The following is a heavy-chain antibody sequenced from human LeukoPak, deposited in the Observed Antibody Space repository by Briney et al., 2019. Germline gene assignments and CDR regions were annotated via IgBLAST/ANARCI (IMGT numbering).Heavy chain of an antibody. CDR2: INPNSGGT. D-gene: IGHD2-15*01. V-gene: IGHV1-2*06. J-gene: IGHJ4*02. CDR1: GYTFTGYY. Sequence: ASVKVSCKASGYTFTGYYMHWVRQAPRQGLEWMGRINPNSGGTNYAQKFQGRVTMTRDTSISTAYMELSRLRSDDTAVYYCARDRKLGYCSGGSSRVFDYWGQGTLVTVSS. CDR3: ARDRKLGYCSGGSSRVFDY.